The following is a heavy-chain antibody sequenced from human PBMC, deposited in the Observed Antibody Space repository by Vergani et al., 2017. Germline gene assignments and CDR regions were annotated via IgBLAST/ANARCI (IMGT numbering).Heavy chain of an antibody. CDR2: ISGSVGST. J-gene: IGHJ5*02. CDR1: GFTFSSYA. D-gene: IGHD2-2*01. CDR3: AKDRLVVPAAHNWFDP. V-gene: IGHV3-23*01. Sequence: EVQLLESGGGLVQPGGSLRLSCAASGFTFSSYAMSWVRQAPGKGLEWVSAISGSVGSTYYADSVKGRFTISRDNSKNTLYLQMNSLRAEDTAVYYCAKDRLVVPAAHNWFDPWGQGTLVTVSS.